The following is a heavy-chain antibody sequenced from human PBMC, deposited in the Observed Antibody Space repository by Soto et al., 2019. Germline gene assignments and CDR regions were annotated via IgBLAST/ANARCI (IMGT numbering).Heavy chain of an antibody. CDR1: GFTFSSYA. J-gene: IGHJ6*02. V-gene: IGHV3-21*01. D-gene: IGHD4-4*01. Sequence: EVQLLESGGGLVQPGGSLRLSCAASGFTFSSYAMSWVRQAPGKGLEWVSSISSSSSYIYYADSVKGRFTISRDNAKNSLYLQMNSLRAEDTAVYYCARDFIRHGYSVYYYYGMDVWGQGTTVTVSS. CDR2: ISSSSSYI. CDR3: ARDFIRHGYSVYYYYGMDV.